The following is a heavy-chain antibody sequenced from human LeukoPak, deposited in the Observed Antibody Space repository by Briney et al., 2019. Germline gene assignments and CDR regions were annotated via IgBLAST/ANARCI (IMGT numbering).Heavy chain of an antibody. J-gene: IGHJ4*02. CDR2: IYYSGST. CDR1: GGSISSYY. D-gene: IGHD6-19*01. Sequence: SETLSLTCTVSGGSISSYYWSWIRQPPGKGLEWIGYIYYSGSTNYNPSLKSRVTISVDTSKNQFSLKLSSVTAADTAVYYCARGGSGWYDYFDYWGQGTLATVSS. CDR3: ARGGSGWYDYFDY. V-gene: IGHV4-59*12.